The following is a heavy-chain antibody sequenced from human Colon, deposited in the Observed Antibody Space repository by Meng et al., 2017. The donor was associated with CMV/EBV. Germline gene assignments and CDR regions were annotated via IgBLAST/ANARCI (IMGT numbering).Heavy chain of an antibody. CDR3: ARRRDDYSPPIFEY. CDR2: IQYYRST. V-gene: IGHV4-34*01. D-gene: IGHD4-11*01. CDR1: GGCCSGEY. Sequence: GGCCSGEYWSWIRRQPGGGLEWMVEIQYYRSTNYYPSLKRRGTITSDETMNQFSLRLRSVAAADTAVYYYARRRDDYSPPIFEYWGQGALVTVSS. J-gene: IGHJ4*02.